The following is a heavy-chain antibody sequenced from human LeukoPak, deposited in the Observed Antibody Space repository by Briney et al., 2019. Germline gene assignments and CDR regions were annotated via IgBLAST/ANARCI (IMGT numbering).Heavy chain of an antibody. CDR3: ARELREHGVFDI. CDR2: IYSDGST. J-gene: IGHJ3*02. Sequence: GGSLRLSCAASGFTFSSYVMTWVRQAPGKGLEWVSEIYSDGSTYYAASVKGRFSISRDSSKNTVYLQMNSLRAEDTAVYYCARELREHGVFDIWGQGTMVTVSS. CDR1: GFTFSSYV. D-gene: IGHD1-26*01. V-gene: IGHV3-53*01.